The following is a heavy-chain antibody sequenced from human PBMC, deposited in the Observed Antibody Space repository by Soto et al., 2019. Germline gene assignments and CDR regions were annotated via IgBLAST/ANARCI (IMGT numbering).Heavy chain of an antibody. D-gene: IGHD2-21*01. J-gene: IGHJ3*01. CDR1: NYLFGAFG. CDR3: ARISARRTDCDV. Sequence: QVQLVQSGAEVKNPGASVKVSCQASNYLFGAFGISWVRQAPGQGLEWMGCITPYNGNTHYAEKFQDRVTMTADKSPTTSYMAVRRLTSDDPAVYFWARISARRTDCDVWGQGTVVTVAS. V-gene: IGHV1-18*01. CDR2: ITPYNGNT.